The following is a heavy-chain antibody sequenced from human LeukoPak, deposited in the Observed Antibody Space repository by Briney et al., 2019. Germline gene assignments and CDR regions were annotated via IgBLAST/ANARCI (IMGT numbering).Heavy chain of an antibody. J-gene: IGHJ4*02. CDR2: IYHSGRT. D-gene: IGHD3-16*02. CDR3: ARGAVYDYVWGSYRLNFDY. CDR1: GGSISSSTYY. Sequence: SETLSLTCTVSGGSISSSTYYWGWIRQPPGKGLEWIGNIYHSGRTHYNPSLKSRVTISVDTSKNQFSLKLSSVTAADTAVYYCARGAVYDYVWGSYRLNFDYWGQGTLVTVS. V-gene: IGHV4-39*07.